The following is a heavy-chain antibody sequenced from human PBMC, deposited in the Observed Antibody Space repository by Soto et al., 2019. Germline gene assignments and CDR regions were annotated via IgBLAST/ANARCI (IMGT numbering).Heavy chain of an antibody. CDR1: GFTFSSYA. Sequence: EEQLLESGGGLVQPGGSLRLSCAASGFTFSSYAMSWVRQAPGKGLEWVSAISGSGATTYHADSVKGRFTISRENSKNTLYLQMNSLRAEDTAVYYCAKPPYSSSTFYYYGMDVRGRGTTVTVSS. J-gene: IGHJ6*02. CDR2: ISGSGATT. D-gene: IGHD6-6*01. V-gene: IGHV3-23*01. CDR3: AKPPYSSSTFYYYGMDV.